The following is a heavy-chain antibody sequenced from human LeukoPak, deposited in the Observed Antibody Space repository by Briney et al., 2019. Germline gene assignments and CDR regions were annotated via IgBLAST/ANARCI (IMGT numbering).Heavy chain of an antibody. D-gene: IGHD1-14*01. CDR1: GFTFDDYA. J-gene: IGHJ3*02. Sequence: GGSLRLSCAASGFTFDDYAMHWVRQAPGKGLEWVSGISWNSGSIGYADSVKGRFTISRDNAKNSLYLQMNSLRAEDTALYYCAKDMLRRTGVGAFDIWGQGTMVTVSS. CDR3: AKDMLRRTGVGAFDI. CDR2: ISWNSGSI. V-gene: IGHV3-9*01.